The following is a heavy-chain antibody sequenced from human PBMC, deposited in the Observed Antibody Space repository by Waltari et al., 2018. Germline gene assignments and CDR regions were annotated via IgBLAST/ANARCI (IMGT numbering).Heavy chain of an antibody. J-gene: IGHJ6*02. Sequence: QVQLQQWGAGLLKPSETLSLTCAVYGGSFSGYYWSWIRQPPGKGLAWIGEINQSGSTKYNPSRKSRVTITVDTSKNQFSLKLSAVTAAETAVYYWARVGLKWLPYYYYGMDVWGQGTTVTVSS. D-gene: IGHD5-12*01. V-gene: IGHV4-34*01. CDR2: INQSGST. CDR3: ARVGLKWLPYYYYGMDV. CDR1: GGSFSGYY.